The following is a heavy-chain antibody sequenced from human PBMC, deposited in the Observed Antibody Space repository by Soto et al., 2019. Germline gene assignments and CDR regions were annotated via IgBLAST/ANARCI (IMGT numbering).Heavy chain of an antibody. CDR3: ARDSSGCYRGSGDY. J-gene: IGHJ4*02. D-gene: IGHD6-19*01. Sequence: GASVKVSCXASGYTFTSYDINWVRQATGQGLEWMGWMNPNSGNTGYAQKFQGRVTMTTDTSTSTAYMELRSLRSDDTAVYYCARDSSGCYRGSGDYWGQGTLVTVSS. V-gene: IGHV1-8*01. CDR2: MNPNSGNT. CDR1: GYTFTSYD.